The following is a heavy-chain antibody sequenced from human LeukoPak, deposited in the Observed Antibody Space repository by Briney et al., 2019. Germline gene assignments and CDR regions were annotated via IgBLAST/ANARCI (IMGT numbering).Heavy chain of an antibody. Sequence: SQTLSLTCTVSGGSISSGDYYWSWIRQPPGKGLEWIGYIYYSGSTYYNPSLKSRVTISVDTSKNQFSLKLSSVTAADTAVYYCARAVGYCSSTSCYCFDPWGQGTLVTVSS. J-gene: IGHJ5*02. D-gene: IGHD2-2*01. CDR3: ARAVGYCSSTSCYCFDP. V-gene: IGHV4-30-4*08. CDR2: IYYSGST. CDR1: GGSISSGDYY.